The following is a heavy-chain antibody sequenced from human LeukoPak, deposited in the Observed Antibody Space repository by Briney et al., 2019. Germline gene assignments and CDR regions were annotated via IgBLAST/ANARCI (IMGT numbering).Heavy chain of an antibody. CDR3: ARVTGYSFEDWFDP. J-gene: IGHJ5*02. CDR1: GFTFSSYS. CDR2: ISSSSSYI. V-gene: IGHV3-21*01. Sequence: PGGSLRLSCAASGFTFSSYSMNWVRQAPGKGLEWVSSISSSSSYIYYADSVKGRFTVSRDNSKNTLYLQMNSLRAEDTAVYYCARVTGYSFEDWFDPWGQGTLVTVSS. D-gene: IGHD3-9*01.